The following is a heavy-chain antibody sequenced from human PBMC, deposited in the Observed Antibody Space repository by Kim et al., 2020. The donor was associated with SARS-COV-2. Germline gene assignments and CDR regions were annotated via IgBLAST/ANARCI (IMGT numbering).Heavy chain of an antibody. V-gene: IGHV1-69*04. CDR3: AREPSHYYGSGSVGGMDV. CDR1: GGTFSSYA. CDR2: IIPILGIA. Sequence: SVKVSCKASGGTFSSYAISWVRQAPGQGLEWMGRIIPILGIANYAQKFQGRVTITADKSTSTAYMELSSLRSEDTAVYYCAREPSHYYGSGSVGGMDVWGQGTTVTVSS. D-gene: IGHD3-10*01. J-gene: IGHJ6*02.